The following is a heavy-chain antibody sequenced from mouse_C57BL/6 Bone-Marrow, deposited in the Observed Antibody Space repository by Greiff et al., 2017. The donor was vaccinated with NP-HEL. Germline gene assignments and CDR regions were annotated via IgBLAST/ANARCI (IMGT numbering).Heavy chain of an antibody. V-gene: IGHV1-59*01. CDR3: ARVSTMGKWVAY. D-gene: IGHD2-1*01. Sequence: QVQLQQPGAELVRPGTSVKLSCKASGYTFTSYWMHWVKQRPGQGLEWIGVIDPSDSYTNYNQKFKGKATLTVDTSSSTAYMQLSSLTSEDSAVYYCARVSTMGKWVAYGGQGTLVTVSA. CDR2: IDPSDSYT. J-gene: IGHJ3*01. CDR1: GYTFTSYW.